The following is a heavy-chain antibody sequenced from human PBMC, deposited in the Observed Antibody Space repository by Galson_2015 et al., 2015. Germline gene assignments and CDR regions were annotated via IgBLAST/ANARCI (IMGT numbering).Heavy chain of an antibody. V-gene: IGHV3-30-3*01. J-gene: IGHJ4*02. D-gene: IGHD3-16*02. CDR3: AALWGSYRYETTSSFDY. CDR1: GFTFSSYA. CDR2: ISYDGSNK. Sequence: SLRLSCAASGFTFSSYAMHWVRQAPGKGLEWGAVISYDGSNKYYADSVKGRFTISRDNSKNTLYLQMNSLRAEDTAVYYCAALWGSYRYETTSSFDYWGQGTLVTVSS.